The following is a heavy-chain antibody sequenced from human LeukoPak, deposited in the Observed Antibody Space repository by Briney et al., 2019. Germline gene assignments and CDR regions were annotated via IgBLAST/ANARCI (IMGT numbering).Heavy chain of an antibody. CDR2: ISWNSGSI. CDR3: AKDVGWELRGGAFDI. J-gene: IGHJ3*02. D-gene: IGHD1-26*01. Sequence: GRSLRLSCAASGFTFDDYAMHWVRQAPGKGLEWVSGISWNSGSIGYADSVKGRFTISGDNAKNSLYLQMNSLRAEDMALYYCAKDVGWELRGGAFDIWGQGTMVTVSS. CDR1: GFTFDDYA. V-gene: IGHV3-9*03.